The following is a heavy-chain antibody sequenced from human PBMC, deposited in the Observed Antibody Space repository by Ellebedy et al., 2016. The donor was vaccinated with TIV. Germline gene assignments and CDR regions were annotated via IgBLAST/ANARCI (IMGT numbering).Heavy chain of an antibody. CDR3: AKDQYGSGSYWDFHL. V-gene: IGHV3-23*01. Sequence: GGSLRLSCAASGFSLSYYAVSWVRQAPGKGLEWVSGINESGEKTYYTDSVKGRFTISRDNSNNTVCPQMSGLRVEDTAIYYCAKDQYGSGSYWDFHLWGRGTLVTVSS. CDR1: GFSLSYYA. CDR2: INESGEKT. J-gene: IGHJ2*01. D-gene: IGHD3-10*01.